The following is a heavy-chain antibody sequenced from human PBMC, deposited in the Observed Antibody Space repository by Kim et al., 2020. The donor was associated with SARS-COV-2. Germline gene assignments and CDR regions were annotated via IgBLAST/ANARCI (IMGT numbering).Heavy chain of an antibody. D-gene: IGHD3-9*01. CDR3: AKEVLRYFDWLPHAFDI. Sequence: LKSRVTISVGTSKNQFSLKLSSVTAADTAVYCCAKEVLRYFDWLPHAFDIWGQGTMVTVSS. J-gene: IGHJ3*02. V-gene: IGHV4-39*07.